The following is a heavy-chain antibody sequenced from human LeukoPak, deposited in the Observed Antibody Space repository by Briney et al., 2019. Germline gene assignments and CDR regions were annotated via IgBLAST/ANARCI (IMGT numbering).Heavy chain of an antibody. CDR3: ARDLFSNYASYYYYMDV. CDR2: IIPILDVA. J-gene: IGHJ6*03. D-gene: IGHD4-11*01. V-gene: IGHV1-69*04. CDR1: GGTFSSYA. Sequence: SVKVSCKASGGTFSSYAISWVRQAPGQGLEWMGRIIPILDVANYAQKFQGRVTITADKSTSTAYMELSSLRSEDTAVYYCARDLFSNYASYYYYMDVWGKGTTVTVSS.